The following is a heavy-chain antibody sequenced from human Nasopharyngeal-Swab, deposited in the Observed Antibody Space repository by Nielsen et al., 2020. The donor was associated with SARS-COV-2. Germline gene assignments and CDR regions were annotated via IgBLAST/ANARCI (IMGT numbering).Heavy chain of an antibody. J-gene: IGHJ2*01. D-gene: IGHD5-24*01. CDR1: GYTFTSYG. Sequence: SVKVSCKASGYTFTSYGISWVRQAPGQGLEWMGRIIPILGIANYAQKFQGRVTITADKSTSTAYMELSSLRSEDTAVYYCAAGRATILNWYFDLWGRGTLVTVSS. CDR3: AAGRATILNWYFDL. V-gene: IGHV1-69*04. CDR2: IIPILGIA.